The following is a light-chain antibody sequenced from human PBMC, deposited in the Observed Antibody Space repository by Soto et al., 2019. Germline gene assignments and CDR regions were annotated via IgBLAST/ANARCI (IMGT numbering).Light chain of an antibody. CDR2: DAS. Sequence: DIQMTQSPSTLSASVGDRVTITCRASQSISSWLAWYQQKPGKAPKLLIYDASSLESGVPSRFSGSGSGTDFTLTISSLQPEDFETDYCLQHTNFPLTFGQGTRLEIK. V-gene: IGKV1-5*01. CDR3: LQHTNFPLT. CDR1: QSISSW. J-gene: IGKJ5*01.